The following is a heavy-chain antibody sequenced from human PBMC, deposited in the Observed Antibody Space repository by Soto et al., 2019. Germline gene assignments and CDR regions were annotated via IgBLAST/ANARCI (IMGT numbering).Heavy chain of an antibody. J-gene: IGHJ5*02. CDR1: GFTFDDYA. CDR2: ISWNSGSI. D-gene: IGHD3-10*01. V-gene: IGHV3-9*01. Sequence: LRLSCAASGFTFDDYAMHWVRQAPLQGLEWVSGISWNSGSIGYADSVKGRFTISRDNAKNSLYLQMNSLRAEDTALYYRAKGSYYCSGSTNWCDPWGQGTLVTVAS. CDR3: AKGSYYCSGSTNWCDP.